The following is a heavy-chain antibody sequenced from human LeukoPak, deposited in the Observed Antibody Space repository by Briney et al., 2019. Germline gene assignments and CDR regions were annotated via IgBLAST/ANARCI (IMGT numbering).Heavy chain of an antibody. CDR1: GFTFRNYG. CDR2: IWYDGSRK. Sequence: GRSLRLSCVASGFTFRNYGFHWVRQAPGKGLEWVAVIWYDGSRKDYADSVKGRFTISRDNSKNTLYLQMNSLRAEDTAVYYCARGISHYYYGMDVWGQGTTVTVSS. V-gene: IGHV3-33*01. CDR3: ARGISHYYYGMDV. J-gene: IGHJ6*02.